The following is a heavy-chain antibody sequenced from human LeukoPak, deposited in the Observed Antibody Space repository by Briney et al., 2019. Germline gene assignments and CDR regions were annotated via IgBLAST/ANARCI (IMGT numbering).Heavy chain of an antibody. V-gene: IGHV3-7*01. CDR1: GFTFNTYW. D-gene: IGHD4-17*01. J-gene: IGHJ3*02. Sequence: GGSLRLSCAASGFTFNTYWMSWVRQAPGKGLEWVANIKQDGSEKYYVDSVEGRFTISRDNAKNSLYLQMNSLRAEDTAVYYCARDSYGDYYAFDIWGQGTMVTVSS. CDR2: IKQDGSEK. CDR3: ARDSYGDYYAFDI.